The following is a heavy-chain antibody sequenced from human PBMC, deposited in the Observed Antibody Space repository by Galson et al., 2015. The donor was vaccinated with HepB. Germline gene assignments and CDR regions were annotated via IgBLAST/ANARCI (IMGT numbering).Heavy chain of an antibody. CDR3: ARDIVVVVAATPYYYYYGMDV. V-gene: IGHV1-18*04. CDR1: GYTFTSYG. CDR2: ISAYNGNT. Sequence: SVKVSCKASGYTFTSYGISWVRQAPGQGLEWMGWISAYNGNTNYAQKLQGKVTMTTDTSTSTAYMELRSLRSDDTAVYYCARDIVVVVAATPYYYYYGMDVWGQGTTVTVSS. D-gene: IGHD2-15*01. J-gene: IGHJ6*02.